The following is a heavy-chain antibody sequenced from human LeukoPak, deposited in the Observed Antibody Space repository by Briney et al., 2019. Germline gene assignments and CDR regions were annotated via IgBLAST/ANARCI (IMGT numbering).Heavy chain of an antibody. D-gene: IGHD5-24*01. Sequence: ETLSLTCTVSGGSISSSSYYWGWIRQPPGKGLEWIGSIYYSGSTYYNPSLKSRVTISVDTSKNQFSLKLSSVTAADTAVYYCARAGWLQFGVIENWGQGTLVTVSS. J-gene: IGHJ4*02. CDR2: IYYSGST. V-gene: IGHV4-39*07. CDR3: ARAGWLQFGVIEN. CDR1: GGSISSSSYY.